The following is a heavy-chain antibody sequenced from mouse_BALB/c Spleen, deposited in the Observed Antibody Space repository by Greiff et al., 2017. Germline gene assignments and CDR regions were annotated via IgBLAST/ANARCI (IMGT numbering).Heavy chain of an antibody. V-gene: IGHV3-8*02. CDR2: ISYSGST. J-gene: IGHJ2*01. CDR3: ASNYRYDGGFDY. D-gene: IGHD2-14*01. Sequence: EVMLVESGPSLVKPSQTLSLTCSVTGDSITSGYWNWIRKFPGNKLEYMGYISYSGSTYYNPSLKSRISITRDTSKNQYYLQLNSVTTEDTATYYCASNYRYDGGFDYWGQGTTLTVSA. CDR1: GDSITSGY.